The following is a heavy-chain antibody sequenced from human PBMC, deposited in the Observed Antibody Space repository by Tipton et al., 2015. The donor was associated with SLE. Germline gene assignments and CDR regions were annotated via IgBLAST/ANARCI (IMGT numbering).Heavy chain of an antibody. CDR1: GGSLNDYF. Sequence: TLSLTCTVSGGSLNDYFWDWLRQSPGKGLEWIGYFYYTGTTSYNPSLKSRVTISADTSKRQFSLSLRFVTAADTAVFYCARAGILTGYYPYFDYWGQGTLVTVSS. CDR3: ARAGILTGYYPYFDY. V-gene: IGHV4-59*12. J-gene: IGHJ4*02. D-gene: IGHD3-9*01. CDR2: FYYTGTT.